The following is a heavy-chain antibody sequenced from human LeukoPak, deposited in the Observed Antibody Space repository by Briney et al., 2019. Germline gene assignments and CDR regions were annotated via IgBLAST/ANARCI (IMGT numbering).Heavy chain of an antibody. V-gene: IGHV1-8*01. D-gene: IGHD3-10*01. J-gene: IGHJ4*02. CDR3: ASSRWEDKDLWFGELLSEPIGY. CDR2: MNPNSGNT. Sequence: ASVKVSCKASGYTFTSYGINWVRQATGQGLEWMGWMNPNSGNTGYAQKFQGRVTMTRNTSIGTAYMELSSLRSEDTAVYYCASSRWEDKDLWFGELLSEPIGYWGQGTLVTVSS. CDR1: GYTFTSYG.